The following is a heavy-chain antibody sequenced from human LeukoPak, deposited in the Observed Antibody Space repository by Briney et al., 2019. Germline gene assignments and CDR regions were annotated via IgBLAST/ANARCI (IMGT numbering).Heavy chain of an antibody. CDR2: ISYDGSNK. CDR3: AKDSSSGY. CDR1: GFTFSSYG. V-gene: IGHV3-30*18. Sequence: GGSLRLSCAASGFTFSSYGMHWVRQAPGKGLEWVAVISYDGSNKCYADSVKGRFTISRDNSKNTLYLQMNSLRAEDTAVYYCAKDSSSGYWGQGTLVTVSS. D-gene: IGHD6-6*01. J-gene: IGHJ4*02.